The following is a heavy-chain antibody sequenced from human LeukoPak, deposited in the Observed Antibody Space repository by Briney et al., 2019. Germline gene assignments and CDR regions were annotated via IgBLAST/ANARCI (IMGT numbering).Heavy chain of an antibody. D-gene: IGHD2-8*01. CDR1: GFTFSSYG. Sequence: GGSLRLSCAASGFTFSSYGMHLVRQAPGKGLEWVAVISYDGSNKYYADSVKGRFTISRDNSKNTLYLQMNSLRAEDTAVYYCAKGKNGGVEWGESYYYYYGMDVWGQGTTVTVSS. V-gene: IGHV3-30*18. J-gene: IGHJ6*02. CDR3: AKGKNGGVEWGESYYYYYGMDV. CDR2: ISYDGSNK.